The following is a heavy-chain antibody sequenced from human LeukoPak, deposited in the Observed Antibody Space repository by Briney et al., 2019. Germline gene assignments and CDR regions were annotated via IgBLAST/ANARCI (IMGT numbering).Heavy chain of an antibody. J-gene: IGHJ6*02. Sequence: SETLSLTCAVYGGSFSDYYWSWIRQPPGKGLEWIGEINHSGSTNYNPSPKSRVTISVDTSKNQFSLKLSSVTAADTAVYYCARKASYYYGVDVWGQGTTVTVSS. V-gene: IGHV4-34*01. CDR3: ARKASYYYGVDV. CDR1: GGSFSDYY. CDR2: INHSGST.